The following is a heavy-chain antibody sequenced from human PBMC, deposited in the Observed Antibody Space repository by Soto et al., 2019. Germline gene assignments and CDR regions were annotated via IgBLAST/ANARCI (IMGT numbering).Heavy chain of an antibody. J-gene: IGHJ4*02. Sequence: EVQLLESGGGLVQPGGSLRLSCAASGFTFSSYAMNWVRQAPGKGLEWVSTLSGSGGSRYYADSVKGRFTISRDNFKNTLYLQMNSLRAEDTALYYCALGLGDYGGNPLDYWGQGTLVTVSS. V-gene: IGHV3-23*01. D-gene: IGHD4-17*01. CDR1: GFTFSSYA. CDR3: ALGLGDYGGNPLDY. CDR2: LSGSGGSR.